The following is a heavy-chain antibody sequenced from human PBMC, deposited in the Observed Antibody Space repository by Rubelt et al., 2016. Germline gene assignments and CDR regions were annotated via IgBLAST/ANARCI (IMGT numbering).Heavy chain of an antibody. J-gene: IGHJ6*02. CDR2: IIPIFGTA. CDR3: ASSLPNLFGIAARDYYYYYGMDV. V-gene: IGHV1-69*01. Sequence: QVQLVQSGAEVKKPGSSVKVSCKASGGTFSSYAISWVRQAPGQGLEWMGGIIPIFGTANYAQKFQGRVTITADESTSTAYMGLSSLRSEDTAVYYCASSLPNLFGIAARDYYYYYGMDVWGQGTTVTVSS. CDR1: GGTFSSYA. D-gene: IGHD6-6*01.